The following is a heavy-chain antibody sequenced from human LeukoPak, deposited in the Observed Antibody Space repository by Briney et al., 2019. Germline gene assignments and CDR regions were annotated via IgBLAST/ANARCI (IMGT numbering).Heavy chain of an antibody. J-gene: IGHJ5*02. CDR3: ARVRFGGVIDNWFDP. CDR2: IYPGDSDT. V-gene: IGHV5-51*01. Sequence: ESLKISCKGSGYSFTSYWIGWVRQMPGKGLEWMGIIYPGDSDTRYSPSFQGQVTISADKSISTAYLQWSSLKASDTAMYYCARVRFGGVIDNWFDPWGQGTLVTVSS. D-gene: IGHD3-16*01. CDR1: GYSFTSYW.